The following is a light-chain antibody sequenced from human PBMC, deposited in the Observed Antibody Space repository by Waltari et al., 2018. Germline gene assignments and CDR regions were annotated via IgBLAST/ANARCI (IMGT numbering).Light chain of an antibody. J-gene: IGKJ4*01. Sequence: EIVLTQSPATLSLSPGERATLSCRASQSVNYFLAWFQQEPAQATRLLIYDASNRATGIPARFSGSGSGTDFTLTISSLEPEDFAVYYCQQRTNWPLTFGGGTKVEIK. V-gene: IGKV3-11*01. CDR3: QQRTNWPLT. CDR2: DAS. CDR1: QSVNYF.